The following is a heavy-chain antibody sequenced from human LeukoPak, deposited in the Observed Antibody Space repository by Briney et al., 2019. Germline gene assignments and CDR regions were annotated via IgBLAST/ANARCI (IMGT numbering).Heavy chain of an antibody. CDR2: IIPILGIA. D-gene: IGHD1-26*01. J-gene: IGHJ4*02. Sequence: GASVKVSCKASGYTFTSYGISWVRQAPGQGLEWMGRIIPILGIANYAQKFQGRVTITADKSTSTAYMELSSLRSEDTAVYYCARHEGASYFDYWGQGTLVTVSS. CDR1: GYTFTSYG. V-gene: IGHV1-69*04. CDR3: ARHEGASYFDY.